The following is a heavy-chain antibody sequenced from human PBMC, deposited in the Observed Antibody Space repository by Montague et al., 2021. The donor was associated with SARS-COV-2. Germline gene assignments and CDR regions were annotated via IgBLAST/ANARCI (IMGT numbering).Heavy chain of an antibody. Sequence: SETLSLTCTVSGDSISSYYWTWIRQPPGRGLEWIGYAFQSGYSNSNRSLKGRVTISVDTSRNQFYLKLSSVTAADTAVYYCARESATEQYLEYWGHGALVTVSS. CDR2: AFQSGYS. V-gene: IGHV4-59*01. J-gene: IGHJ4*01. D-gene: IGHD1-14*01. CDR3: ARESATEQYLEY. CDR1: GDSISSYY.